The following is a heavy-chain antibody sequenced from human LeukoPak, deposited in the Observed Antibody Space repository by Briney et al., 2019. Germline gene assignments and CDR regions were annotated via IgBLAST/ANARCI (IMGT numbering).Heavy chain of an antibody. Sequence: GASVKVSCKASGGTFSSYAISWVRQAPGQGLEWMGGIIPIFGTANYAQKFQGRVTITADKSTSTAYMELSSLRSEDTAVYYCARGGGFYVDPYFDYWGQGTLVTVSS. CDR1: GGTFSSYA. V-gene: IGHV1-69*06. D-gene: IGHD3-16*01. CDR3: ARGGGFYVDPYFDY. J-gene: IGHJ4*02. CDR2: IIPIFGTA.